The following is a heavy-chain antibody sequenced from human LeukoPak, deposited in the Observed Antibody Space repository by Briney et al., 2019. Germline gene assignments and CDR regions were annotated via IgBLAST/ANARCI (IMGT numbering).Heavy chain of an antibody. D-gene: IGHD1-26*01. CDR1: GFTFSYYG. CDR2: ISRSGGST. V-gene: IGHV3-23*01. CDR3: ARGGSYLSAFDI. J-gene: IGHJ3*02. Sequence: PGGSLRLSCAASGFTFSYYGMNWVRQAPGKGLEWVSGISRSGGSTYYADSVKGRFTISRDSSKNTLYLQMNSLRAEDTAVYYCARGGSYLSAFDIWGQGTMVTVSS.